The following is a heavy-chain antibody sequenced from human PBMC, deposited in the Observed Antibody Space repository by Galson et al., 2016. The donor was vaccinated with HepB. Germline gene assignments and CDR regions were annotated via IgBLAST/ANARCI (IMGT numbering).Heavy chain of an antibody. D-gene: IGHD1-1*01. CDR1: GFTFRSHA. CDR3: ARQAFTNWNPFDY. CDR2: ITAGSTST. Sequence: SLRLSCAASGFTFRSHAMSWVRQAPGRGLEWVSSITAGSTSTFYADSVKGRFTMSRDNSKNTLYLQMNSLRAEDTAVYYCARQAFTNWNPFDYWGQGTLVTVPS. V-gene: IGHV3-23*01. J-gene: IGHJ4*02.